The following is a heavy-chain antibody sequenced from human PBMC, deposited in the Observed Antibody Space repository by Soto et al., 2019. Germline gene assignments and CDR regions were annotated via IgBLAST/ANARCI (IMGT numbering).Heavy chain of an antibody. CDR2: IYSSGST. Sequence: PSETLSLTCTVSGGSISNYYWNWIRQSPWKGLEWIGYIYSSGSTHYNPSLQNRVTISIDTSKNQVSLKVNSVTAADTAVYYCARDHPHSYGVYYFDYWGQGTPVTVS. D-gene: IGHD5-18*01. CDR3: ARDHPHSYGVYYFDY. J-gene: IGHJ4*02. V-gene: IGHV4-59*01. CDR1: GGSISNYY.